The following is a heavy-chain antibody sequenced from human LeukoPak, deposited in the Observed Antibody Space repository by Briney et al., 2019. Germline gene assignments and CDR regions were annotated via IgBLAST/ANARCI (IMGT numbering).Heavy chain of an antibody. CDR2: IYYSGST. Sequence: PSETLSLTCTVSGGSISSSSYYWGWIRQPPGKGLEWIGSIYYSGSTYYNPSLKSRVTMSGDTSKNQFSLRLRSVTAADTAVYYCAREARDQWLVTEPRFDYWGQGTLVTVSS. CDR1: GGSISSSSYY. V-gene: IGHV4-39*07. J-gene: IGHJ4*02. CDR3: AREARDQWLVTEPRFDY. D-gene: IGHD6-19*01.